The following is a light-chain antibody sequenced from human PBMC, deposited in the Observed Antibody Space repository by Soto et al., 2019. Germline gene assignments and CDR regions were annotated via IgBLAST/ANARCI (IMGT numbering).Light chain of an antibody. J-gene: IGLJ1*01. Sequence: QSALTQPRSVSGSPGQSVTISCTGTSSDVGGYNYVSWYQQHPGKAPKLMIYDVSKRPSGVPDRFSGSKSGNTASLTFFGLQAEDEADYYCCSYAGSYTLYVFGTGTKVTVL. V-gene: IGLV2-11*01. CDR1: SSDVGGYNY. CDR3: CSYAGSYTLYV. CDR2: DVS.